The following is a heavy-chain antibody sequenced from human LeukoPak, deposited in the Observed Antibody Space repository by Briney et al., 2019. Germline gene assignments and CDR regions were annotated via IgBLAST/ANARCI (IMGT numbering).Heavy chain of an antibody. J-gene: IGHJ4*02. V-gene: IGHV1-69*04. D-gene: IGHD3-22*01. CDR3: ARAHSSGYYARFDY. CDR2: IIPILGIA. Sequence: PWASVKVSCKASGGTFSSYAISWVRQAPGQGLEWMGRIIPILGIANYAQKFQGRVTITADKSTSTAYMELSSLRSEDTAVYYCARAHSSGYYARFDYWGQGTLVTVSS. CDR1: GGTFSSYA.